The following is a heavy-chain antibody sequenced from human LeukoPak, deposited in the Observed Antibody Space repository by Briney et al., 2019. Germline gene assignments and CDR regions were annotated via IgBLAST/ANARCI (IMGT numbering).Heavy chain of an antibody. D-gene: IGHD6-13*01. CDR1: GGSFSGYY. Sequence: PSETLSLTCAAYGGSFSGYYWSWIRQAPGKGLEWIGEINHSGSTNYNPTHKSRVTSSVGRSKNQFTMKLTSVTAAHTAVYYCARLAIGPGSSSPEYFQHWGQGNLVTVSS. V-gene: IGHV4-34*01. J-gene: IGHJ1*01. CDR2: INHSGST. CDR3: ARLAIGPGSSSPEYFQH.